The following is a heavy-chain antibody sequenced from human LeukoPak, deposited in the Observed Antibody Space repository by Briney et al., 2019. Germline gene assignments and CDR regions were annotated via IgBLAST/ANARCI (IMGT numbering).Heavy chain of an antibody. CDR3: TTDIAARPFDY. J-gene: IGHJ4*02. D-gene: IGHD6-6*01. Sequence: GGSLRLSCAASGFTFSNAWMSWVRQAPGKRLEWVGRIKSKTDGGTTDYAAPVKGRFTISRDDSKNTLYLQMNSLKTEDTAVYYCTTDIAARPFDYWGQGTLVTVSS. CDR1: GFTFSNAW. CDR2: IKSKTDGGTT. V-gene: IGHV3-15*01.